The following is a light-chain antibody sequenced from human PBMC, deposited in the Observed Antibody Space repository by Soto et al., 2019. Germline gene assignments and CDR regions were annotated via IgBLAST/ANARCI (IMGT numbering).Light chain of an antibody. CDR1: QSIENK. CDR2: GAS. V-gene: IGKV3D-15*01. CDR3: QQYYSTPLT. J-gene: IGKJ4*01. Sequence: IVMTQSPATLSVSPGEGATLSCRASQSIENKLAWYQQRPGQAPRLLIYGASSRATGIPDRFSGSGSGTDFTLTISSLQAEDVAVYYCQQYYSTPLTFGGGSKADIK.